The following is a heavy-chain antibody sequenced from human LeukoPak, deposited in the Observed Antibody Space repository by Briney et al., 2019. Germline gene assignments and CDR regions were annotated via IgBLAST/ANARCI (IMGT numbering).Heavy chain of an antibody. Sequence: SETLSLTCTVSGGSISSYYWSWIRQPPGKGLEWIGYIYYSGSTNYNPSLKSRVTISVDTSKNQFSLKLSSVTAADTAVYYCARSIPGSPAAFDIWGQGTMVTVSS. CDR2: IYYSGST. V-gene: IGHV4-59*01. J-gene: IGHJ3*02. CDR3: ARSIPGSPAAFDI. D-gene: IGHD1-20*01. CDR1: GGSISSYY.